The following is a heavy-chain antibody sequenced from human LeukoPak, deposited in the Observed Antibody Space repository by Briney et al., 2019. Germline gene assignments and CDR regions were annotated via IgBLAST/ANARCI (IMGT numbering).Heavy chain of an antibody. J-gene: IGHJ6*03. D-gene: IGHD3-9*01. CDR1: GCTFISYA. CDR2: IIPIFGTA. Sequence: SVKVSCKASGCTFISYAISWVRQAPGQGLEWMGGIIPIFGTANYAQKFQGRVTITADKSTSTAYMAPSRLRSEDTAVYYCARGPVLRYFEWPGYYYYYYMDVWGKGTTVTVSS. V-gene: IGHV1-69*06. CDR3: ARGPVLRYFEWPGYYYYYYMDV.